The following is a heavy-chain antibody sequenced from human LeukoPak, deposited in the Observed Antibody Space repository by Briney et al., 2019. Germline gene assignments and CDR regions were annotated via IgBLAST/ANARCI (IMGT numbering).Heavy chain of an antibody. CDR3: ARQRFTTRAYAGNWFDP. CDR2: IYPGDSDT. D-gene: IGHD3-16*01. Sequence: GESLKISCKGSGYSFTSYWIGWVRQMPGKGLGWMGVIYPGDSDTRYSPSFQRQVTISADKSISTAYLQWSSLKASDTAMYYCARQRFTTRAYAGNWFDPWGQGTLGTVSS. V-gene: IGHV5-51*01. CDR1: GYSFTSYW. J-gene: IGHJ5*02.